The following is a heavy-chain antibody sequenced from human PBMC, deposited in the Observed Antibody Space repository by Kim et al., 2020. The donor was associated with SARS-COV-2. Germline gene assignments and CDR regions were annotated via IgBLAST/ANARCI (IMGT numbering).Heavy chain of an antibody. CDR2: FYTSGGT. CDR3: ARDLGYCSSTSCSNWFDP. Sequence: SETLSLTCSVSGGSISSYHWSWIRQPAGKGLEWIGRFYTSGGTNYNPSLKSRVTMSVDTSKNQVSLKLSSVTAADTAVSYCARDLGYCSSTSCSNWFDP. D-gene: IGHD2-2*01. J-gene: IGHJ5*02. V-gene: IGHV4-4*07. CDR1: GGSISSYH.